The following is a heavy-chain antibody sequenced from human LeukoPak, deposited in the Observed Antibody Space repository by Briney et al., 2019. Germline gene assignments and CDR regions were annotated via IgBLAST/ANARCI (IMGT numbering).Heavy chain of an antibody. CDR2: IYYSGST. D-gene: IGHD4-17*01. CDR1: GGSISRHY. J-gene: IGHJ4*02. Sequence: SETLSLTCTVSGGSISRHYWSWIRQPPGKGLKWIGDIYYSGSTNYNPSLESRVTISVDTSNNQFSLRLSSVTAADTAVYYCARLDYGDYSLDYWGQGTLVTVSS. V-gene: IGHV4-59*11. CDR3: ARLDYGDYSLDY.